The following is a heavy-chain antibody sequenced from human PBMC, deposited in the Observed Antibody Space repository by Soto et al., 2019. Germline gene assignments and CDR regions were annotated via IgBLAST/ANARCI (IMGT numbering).Heavy chain of an antibody. Sequence: SETLSLTCTVSGASIIRSSFYWAWIHQPPGKGLEWIGCVYYSGNTFCNPSLKSRVTITMDTSKNQFSLKLTSVTAADTGVFYCARELDYAAYPKGGGDYYYGMDVWGRGPTVT. CDR3: ARELDYAAYPKGGGDYYYGMDV. D-gene: IGHD4-17*01. V-gene: IGHV4-39*02. CDR2: VYYSGNT. J-gene: IGHJ6*02. CDR1: GASIIRSSFY.